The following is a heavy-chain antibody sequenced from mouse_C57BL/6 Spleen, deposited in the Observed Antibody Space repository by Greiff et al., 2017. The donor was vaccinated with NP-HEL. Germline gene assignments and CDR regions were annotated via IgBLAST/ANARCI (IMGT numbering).Heavy chain of an antibody. CDR1: GYTFTSYW. CDR2: IHPNSGST. J-gene: IGHJ1*03. D-gene: IGHD4-1*01. V-gene: IGHV1-64*01. Sequence: QVQLQQSGAELVKPGASVKLSCKASGYTFTSYWMHWVKQRPGQGLEWIGMIHPNSGSTNYNEKFKSKATLTVDKSSSTAYMQLSSLTSEDSAVYYCARDYTGKEGYFDVWGTGTTVTVSS. CDR3: ARDYTGKEGYFDV.